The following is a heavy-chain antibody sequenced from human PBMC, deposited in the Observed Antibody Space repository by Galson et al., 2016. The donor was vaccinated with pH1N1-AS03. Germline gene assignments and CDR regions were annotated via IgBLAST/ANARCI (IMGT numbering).Heavy chain of an antibody. CDR2: IVPSFGTA. V-gene: IGHV1-69*13. CDR1: GDTFSNYG. D-gene: IGHD3-22*01. J-gene: IGHJ4*02. Sequence: SVKVSCKASGDTFSNYGITWVRQAPGQGLEWMGGIVPSFGTANYAQKFQGRVAITADESTGTAYMELSSLRSEDTAVYYCATEDRCGYLNTLDYWGQGTLVTVTS. CDR3: ATEDRCGYLNTLDY.